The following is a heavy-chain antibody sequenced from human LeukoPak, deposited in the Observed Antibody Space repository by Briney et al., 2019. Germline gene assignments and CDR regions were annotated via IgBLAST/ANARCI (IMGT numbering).Heavy chain of an antibody. D-gene: IGHD6-19*01. CDR1: GGSISSYY. CDR2: IYPTGHT. V-gene: IGHV4-4*07. CDR3: ARITDPDYRSGWSGADY. Sequence: IPSETLSLTCTVSGGSISSYYWSWIRQPPGKGLEWIGRIYPTGHTHYNPSLKSRVTMSVDTSKNQFSLKMTSMTAADTAVYYCARITDPDYRSGWSGADYWGRGTQVTVSA. J-gene: IGHJ4*02.